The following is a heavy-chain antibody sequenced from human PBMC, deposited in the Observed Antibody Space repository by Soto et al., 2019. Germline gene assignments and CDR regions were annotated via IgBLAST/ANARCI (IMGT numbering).Heavy chain of an antibody. CDR2: IYYSGST. CDR3: ASRADYYDSSGYYY. V-gene: IGHV4-39*01. D-gene: IGHD3-22*01. Sequence: SETLSLTCTVSGGSIRSSSYYWGWIRQPPGKGLEWIGSIYYSGSTYYNPSLKSRVTISVATSKNQFSLKLSSVTAADTAVYYCASRADYYDSSGYYYWGQGTLVTVSS. J-gene: IGHJ4*02. CDR1: GGSIRSSSYY.